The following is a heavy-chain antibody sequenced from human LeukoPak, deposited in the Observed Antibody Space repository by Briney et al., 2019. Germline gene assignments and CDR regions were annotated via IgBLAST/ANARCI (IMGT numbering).Heavy chain of an antibody. CDR3: AKPLYYYDSGFDY. Sequence: SGGSLRLSCAASGFTFSSYGMSWVRQAPGKGLEWVSGISGSGGSTYYADSVKGRFTISRDNSKNTLYLQMNSLRAEDTAVYYCAKPLYYYDSGFDYWGQGTLVTVSS. D-gene: IGHD3-22*01. CDR1: GFTFSSYG. J-gene: IGHJ4*02. V-gene: IGHV3-23*01. CDR2: ISGSGGST.